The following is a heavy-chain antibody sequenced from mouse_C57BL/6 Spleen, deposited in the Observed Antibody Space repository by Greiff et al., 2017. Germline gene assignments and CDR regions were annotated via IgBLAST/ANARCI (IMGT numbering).Heavy chain of an antibody. J-gene: IGHJ2*01. CDR2: INPSNGGP. CDR3: ARGGWDYDGYFDY. D-gene: IGHD2-4*01. Sequence: QVQLQQPGTELVKPGASVKLSCKASGYTFTSYWMHWVKQRPGQGLEWIGNINPSNGGPNYNEKFKSKATLTVDKASSTAYMQLSSLTSEDSAVYYCARGGWDYDGYFDYWGQGTTLTVSS. V-gene: IGHV1-53*01. CDR1: GYTFTSYW.